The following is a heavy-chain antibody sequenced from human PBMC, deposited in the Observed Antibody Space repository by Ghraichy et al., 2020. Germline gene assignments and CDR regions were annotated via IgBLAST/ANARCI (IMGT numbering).Heavy chain of an antibody. CDR3: TTGEQRYGSSRSLDY. Sequence: GGSLRLSCAASGLTFNNAWMSWVRQAPGKGLEWVGRIKSGGPTDYAAPVKGRFTISRDDSEKTLFLQMNSLTIEDTAVYYCTTGEQRYGSSRSLDYWGQGTLVTVSS. V-gene: IGHV3-15*01. CDR2: IKSGGPT. D-gene: IGHD2-2*01. J-gene: IGHJ4*02. CDR1: GLTFNNAW.